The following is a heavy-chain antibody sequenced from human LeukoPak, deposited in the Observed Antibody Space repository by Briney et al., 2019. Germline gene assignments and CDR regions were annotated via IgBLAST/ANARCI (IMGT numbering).Heavy chain of an antibody. J-gene: IGHJ4*02. Sequence: GGSLRLSCAASGFTFSSYSMNWVRQAPGKGLEWVSYISSSSSTIYYAGSVKGRVTISRDNAKNSLYLQMNSLRAEDTAVYYCARAMWGYCSSTSCSCDYWGQGTLVTVSS. V-gene: IGHV3-48*01. CDR2: ISSSSSTI. CDR3: ARAMWGYCSSTSCSCDY. CDR1: GFTFSSYS. D-gene: IGHD2-2*01.